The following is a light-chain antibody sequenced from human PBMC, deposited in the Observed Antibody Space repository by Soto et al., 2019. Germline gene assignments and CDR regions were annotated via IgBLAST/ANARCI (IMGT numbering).Light chain of an antibody. V-gene: IGKV3-15*01. CDR3: QQYTKWPR. CDR2: GAS. J-gene: IGKJ3*01. CDR1: QSVGSN. Sequence: EIVITQSPATPSVSPGERATLSCRASQSVGSNLAWYQQKPGQAPRLLIYGASTRANGIPARFSGTGSGTEFTLTISSLQSEDFALYYCQQYTKWPRFGPGTKVDIK.